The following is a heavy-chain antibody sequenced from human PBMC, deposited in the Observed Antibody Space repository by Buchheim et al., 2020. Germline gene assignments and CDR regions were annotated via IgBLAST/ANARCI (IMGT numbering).Heavy chain of an antibody. CDR2: INHSGIT. CDR3: ARVPAAWKYNYGMDV. D-gene: IGHD2-2*01. V-gene: IGHV4-34*01. J-gene: IGHJ6*02. CDR1: GGSLGGSD. Sequence: QVRLQQWGAGLLKPSETLSLTCAVYGGSLGGSDWSWTRQPPGKGLEWIGEINHSGITNLNPSLESRVTFSVDTSQNHFSLQLSSVTAADTAVYYCARVPAAWKYNYGMDVWGQGT.